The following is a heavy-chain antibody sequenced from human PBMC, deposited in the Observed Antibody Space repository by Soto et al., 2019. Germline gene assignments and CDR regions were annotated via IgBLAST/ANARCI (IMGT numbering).Heavy chain of an antibody. CDR1: GFTFDDYA. CDR2: ISWNSGSI. V-gene: IGHV3-9*01. CDR3: AKECFYGSGSYYFRSYGMDV. J-gene: IGHJ6*02. D-gene: IGHD3-10*01. Sequence: GGSLRLSCAASGFTFDDYAMHWVRQAPGKGLEWVSGISWNSGSIGYADSVKGRFTISRDNAKNSLYLQMNSLRAEDTALYYWAKECFYGSGSYYFRSYGMDVWGQGTTVTVSS.